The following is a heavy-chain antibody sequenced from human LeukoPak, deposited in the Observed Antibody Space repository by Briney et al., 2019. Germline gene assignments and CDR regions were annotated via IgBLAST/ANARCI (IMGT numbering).Heavy chain of an antibody. Sequence: SETLSLTCTVSGGSVSSGRYFWTWIRQPPGKGLEWIGYIYYSRSTNYNPSLKSRVTISLDRSKNQFSLKLSSVTAADTAVYYCAREANWGFDYWGQGTLVTVSS. CDR2: IYYSRST. V-gene: IGHV4-61*01. CDR3: AREANWGFDY. CDR1: GGSVSSGRYF. D-gene: IGHD7-27*01. J-gene: IGHJ4*02.